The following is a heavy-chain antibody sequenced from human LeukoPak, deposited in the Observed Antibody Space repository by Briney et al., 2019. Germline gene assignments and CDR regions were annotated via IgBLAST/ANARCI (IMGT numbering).Heavy chain of an antibody. CDR3: ARNSATGFDY. J-gene: IGHJ4*02. Sequence: GGSLRLSCAASGFTFSSYAMSWVRQAPGKGLVWVSRINGDGSTTTYADSVKGRFTISRDNAKNTMYLQMNSLRAEDTAVYFCARNSATGFDYWGQGTLVTVSS. CDR1: GFTFSSYA. V-gene: IGHV3-74*01. CDR2: INGDGSTT. D-gene: IGHD2/OR15-2a*01.